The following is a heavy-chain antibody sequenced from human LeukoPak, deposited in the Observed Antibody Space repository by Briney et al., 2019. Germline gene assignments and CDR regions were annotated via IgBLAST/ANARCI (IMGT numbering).Heavy chain of an antibody. CDR3: ARIRGSSSSYFFDY. CDR1: GFSLRTSGIC. V-gene: IGHV2-70*17. Sequence: SGPALAKPTQTLTLTCTFSGFSLRTSGICVSWVRQPPGKALEWLARIDWDGDEFYNTSLKTRLTISKDTSKSQVVLTMTNMDPVDTGTYYCARIRGSSSSYFFDYWGRGTLVTVSS. J-gene: IGHJ4*02. CDR2: IDWDGDE. D-gene: IGHD6-6*01.